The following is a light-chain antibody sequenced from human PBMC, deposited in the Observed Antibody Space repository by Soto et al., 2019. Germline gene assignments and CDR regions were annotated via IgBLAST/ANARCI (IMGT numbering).Light chain of an antibody. Sequence: QSALTQPASVSGSPGQSITISCTGTNSDVGGYNYVSWYQQHPGKAPKLMIYEVSNRPSGVSDRFSGSKSGNTASLTISGLQAEDEADYYCCSSTSTTSFVFGGGTKLTVL. J-gene: IGLJ3*02. CDR1: NSDVGGYNY. V-gene: IGLV2-14*01. CDR3: CSSTSTTSFV. CDR2: EVS.